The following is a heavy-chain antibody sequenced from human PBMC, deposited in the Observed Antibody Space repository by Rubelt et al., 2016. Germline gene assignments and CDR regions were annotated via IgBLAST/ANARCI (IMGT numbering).Heavy chain of an antibody. D-gene: IGHD3-22*01. CDR3: ARDPSNTSGFHAYFDY. CDR1: GYSFKRYA. Sequence: QVQLVQSGAEVKEPGASIKVSCKTSGYSFKRYAISWVRQAPGQGLAWMGWNSTYNGDKRYAKNFQGRVTMTTDTSTSTAYMELRSLRSDDTAVYSCARDPSNTSGFHAYFDYWGQGTLVTVSS. CDR2: NSTYNGDK. V-gene: IGHV1-18*01. J-gene: IGHJ4*02.